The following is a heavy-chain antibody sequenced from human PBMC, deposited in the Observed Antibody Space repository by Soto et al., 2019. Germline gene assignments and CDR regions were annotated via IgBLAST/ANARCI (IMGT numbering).Heavy chain of an antibody. Sequence: QVQLVESGGGVVQPGRSLRLSCAASGFTFSTYAMHWVRQAPGKGLAWVAIISYHGGNKYYADSVKGRFTISRDDPNNTLYLQMNSLRPEDTAVYYCARDLPQYCSAGSCYPDSWGQGTLVTVSS. J-gene: IGHJ4*02. CDR2: ISYHGGNK. CDR1: GFTFSTYA. V-gene: IGHV3-30-3*01. D-gene: IGHD2-15*01. CDR3: ARDLPQYCSAGSCYPDS.